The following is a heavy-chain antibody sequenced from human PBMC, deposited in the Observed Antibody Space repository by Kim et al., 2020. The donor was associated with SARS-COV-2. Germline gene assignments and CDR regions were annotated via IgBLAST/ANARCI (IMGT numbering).Heavy chain of an antibody. CDR1: GFTFSSYG. CDR3: AKTLDTGIKYYFDY. V-gene: IGHV3-30*18. J-gene: IGHJ4*02. D-gene: IGHD2-8*02. CDR2: ISYDGSNK. Sequence: GGSLRLSCAASGFTFSSYGMHWVRQAPGKGLEWVAVISYDGSNKYYADSVKGRFTISRDNSKNTLYLQMNSLRAEDTAVYYCAKTLDTGIKYYFDYWGQGTLVTVSS.